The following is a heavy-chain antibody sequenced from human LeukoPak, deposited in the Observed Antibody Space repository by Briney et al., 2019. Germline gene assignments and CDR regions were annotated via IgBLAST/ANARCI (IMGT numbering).Heavy chain of an antibody. D-gene: IGHD2-2*01. CDR1: GFTFSSYE. J-gene: IGHJ3*02. CDR3: ARGQHRVDYSNDGFDI. Sequence: GGSLRLSCAASGFTFSSYEMNWVRQAPGKGLEWVSYISSSGSTTYYADSVKGRFTISRDNAKNSLYLQMNSLRAEDTAVYYCARGQHRVDYSNDGFDIWGQGTMVTVSS. V-gene: IGHV3-48*03. CDR2: ISSSGSTT.